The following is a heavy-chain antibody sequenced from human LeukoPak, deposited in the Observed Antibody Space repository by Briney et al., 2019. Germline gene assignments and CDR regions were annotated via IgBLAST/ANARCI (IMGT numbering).Heavy chain of an antibody. J-gene: IGHJ3*02. CDR2: ISYDGSNK. V-gene: IGHV3-30-3*01. CDR1: GFTFSSYA. CDR3: ARDAFDI. Sequence: GGSLRLSCAASGFTFSSYAMHWVRQAPGKGLEWVAVISYDGSNKYYADSVKGRFTISRDNSKNALYLQMNSLRAEDTAVYYCARDAFDIWGQGTMVTVSS.